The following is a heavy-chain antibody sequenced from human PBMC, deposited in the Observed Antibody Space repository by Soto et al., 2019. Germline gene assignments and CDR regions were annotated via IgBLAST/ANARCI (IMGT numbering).Heavy chain of an antibody. CDR1: GFTFTTYW. V-gene: IGHV3-7*03. Sequence: AGGALRLCCVASGFTFTTYWMSWVRQAPRKGLEWVAKIRQDGGAQYYVGPVKGRFSISRDNAKNSVYLQMDSLRVEATAVYYCVRGGHGSGSYLGSSWGQGILVTVSS. CDR2: IRQDGGAQ. J-gene: IGHJ5*02. CDR3: VRGGHGSGSYLGSS. D-gene: IGHD3-10*01.